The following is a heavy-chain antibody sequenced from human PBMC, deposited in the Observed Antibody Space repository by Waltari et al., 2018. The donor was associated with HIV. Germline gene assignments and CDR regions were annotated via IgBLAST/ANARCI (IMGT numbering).Heavy chain of an antibody. CDR1: ADTINTYY. CDR2: IYYTGTS. D-gene: IGHD3-3*01. Sequence: QVQLQESGPWLVKPSETLSLPCNVSADTINTYYLRWIRQSPAKGLEWIGYIYYTGTSNYNPSPSLKSRVTMSLDTSKTQFSLKLTSVSAADTAVYYCARTVGTSISGVITYNWFDSWGQGTLVTVSS. J-gene: IGHJ5*01. V-gene: IGHV4-59*01. CDR3: ARTVGTSISGVITYNWFDS.